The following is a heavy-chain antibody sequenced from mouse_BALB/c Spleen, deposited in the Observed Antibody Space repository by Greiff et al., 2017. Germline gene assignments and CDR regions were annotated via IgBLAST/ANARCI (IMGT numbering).Heavy chain of an antibody. D-gene: IGHD1-1*01. CDR3: ARQGSSPYYAMDY. Sequence: VKLMESGPDLVAPSQSLSITCTVSGFSLTSYGVHWVRQPPGKGLEWLVVIWSDGSTTYNSALKSRLSISKDNSKSQVFLKMNSLQTDDTAMYYCARQGSSPYYAMDYWGQGTSVTVSS. V-gene: IGHV2-6-2*01. CDR2: IWSDGST. J-gene: IGHJ4*01. CDR1: GFSLTSYG.